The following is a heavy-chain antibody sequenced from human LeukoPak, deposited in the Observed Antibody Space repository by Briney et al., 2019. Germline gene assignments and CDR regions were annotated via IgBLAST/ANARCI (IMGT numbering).Heavy chain of an antibody. CDR1: GGSISSSSYY. CDR3: ARLPRTGLGLVISD. Sequence: SETLSLTCTVSGGSISSSSYYWGWIRQPPGKGLEWIGSIYYSGSTYYNPSLKSRVTISVDTSKNQFSLKLSSVTAADTAVYYCARLPRTGLGLVISDWGQGTLVTVSS. V-gene: IGHV4-39*07. J-gene: IGHJ4*02. CDR2: IYYSGST. D-gene: IGHD3/OR15-3a*01.